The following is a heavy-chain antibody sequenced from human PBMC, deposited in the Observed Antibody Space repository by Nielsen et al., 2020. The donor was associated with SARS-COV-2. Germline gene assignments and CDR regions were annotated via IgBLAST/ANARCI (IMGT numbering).Heavy chain of an antibody. J-gene: IGHJ4*02. CDR2: ISAYNGNT. V-gene: IGHV1-18*01. Sequence: WVRQAPGQGLEWMGWISAYNGNTNYAQKLQGRVTMTTDTSTSTAYMELRSLRSEDTAVYYCARESETYSSSWSIAPNFDYWGQGTLVTVSS. D-gene: IGHD6-13*01. CDR3: ARESETYSSSWSIAPNFDY.